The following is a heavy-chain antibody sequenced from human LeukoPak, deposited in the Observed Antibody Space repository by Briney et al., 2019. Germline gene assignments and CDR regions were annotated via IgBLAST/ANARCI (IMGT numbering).Heavy chain of an antibody. D-gene: IGHD5-24*01. Sequence: ASVKVSCESSGYTFTAYAVHWVRQAPGQGLEWTGWITPSDGANYAQKFQGRVTMTRDTSMSTAYMDLNRLTSDDTAVYFCARDRYGDGFAHFDYWGQGTLVTVSS. J-gene: IGHJ4*02. CDR1: GYTFTAYA. CDR3: ARDRYGDGFAHFDY. CDR2: ITPSDGA. V-gene: IGHV1-2*02.